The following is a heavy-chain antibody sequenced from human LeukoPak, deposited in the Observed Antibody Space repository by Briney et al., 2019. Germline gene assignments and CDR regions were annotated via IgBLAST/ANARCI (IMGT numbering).Heavy chain of an antibody. CDR1: GFTVSSNY. D-gene: IGHD4-23*01. Sequence: GGSLRLSCAASGFTVSSNYMSWVRQAPGKGLEWVSAISGSGGSTYYADSVKGRFTISRDNSKNTLYLQMNSLRAEDTAVYYCAKGRFYGGNSGNADAFDIWGQGTMVTVSS. J-gene: IGHJ3*02. CDR2: ISGSGGST. CDR3: AKGRFYGGNSGNADAFDI. V-gene: IGHV3-23*01.